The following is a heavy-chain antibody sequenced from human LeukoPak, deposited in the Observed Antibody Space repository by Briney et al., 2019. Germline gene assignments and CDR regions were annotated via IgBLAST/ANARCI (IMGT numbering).Heavy chain of an antibody. CDR2: MNPNSGNT. Sequence: GASVKVSCKASGYTFTSYDINWVRQATGQGLEWMGWMNPNSGNTGYAQKFQGRVTTTRNTSISTAYMELSSLRSDDTAVYYCARVACSSTSCYTTWSPFGYWGQGTLVTVSS. V-gene: IGHV1-8*01. D-gene: IGHD2-2*02. J-gene: IGHJ4*02. CDR1: GYTFTSYD. CDR3: ARVACSSTSCYTTWSPFGY.